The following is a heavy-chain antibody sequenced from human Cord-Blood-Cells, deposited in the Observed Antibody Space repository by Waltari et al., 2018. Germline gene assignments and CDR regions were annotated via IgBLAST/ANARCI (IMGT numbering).Heavy chain of an antibody. CDR3: ARETSRNDFWSGYYIFDY. Sequence: QVQLVQSGAEVKKPGASVKVSCKASGYTFTRYDINWVRQATGQGLEWMGWMNPNSGNTGYAQKFQGRVTITRNTSISTAYMELSSLRSEDTAVYYCARETSRNDFWSGYYIFDYWGQGTLVTVSS. CDR2: MNPNSGNT. V-gene: IGHV1-8*03. CDR1: GYTFTRYD. D-gene: IGHD3-3*01. J-gene: IGHJ4*02.